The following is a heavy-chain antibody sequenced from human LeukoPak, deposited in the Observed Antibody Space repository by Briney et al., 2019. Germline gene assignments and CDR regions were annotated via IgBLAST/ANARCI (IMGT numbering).Heavy chain of an antibody. Sequence: PSETLSLICTVSDDSITSGTYYWGWIRQPLGRGLEYDGSIYYDGSTWYNPSLESRVTISIDTSQGLFSLKLTSVTAADAAVYYCARQVHSRGWMDYWGQGSLVTVSS. CDR2: IYYDGST. D-gene: IGHD2-2*03. CDR1: DDSITSGTYY. V-gene: IGHV4-39*01. CDR3: ARQVHSRGWMDY. J-gene: IGHJ4*02.